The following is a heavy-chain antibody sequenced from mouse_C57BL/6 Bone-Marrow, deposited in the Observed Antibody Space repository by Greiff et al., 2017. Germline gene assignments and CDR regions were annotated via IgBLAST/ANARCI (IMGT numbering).Heavy chain of an antibody. CDR3: ARGWGYYDGFAY. CDR2: IDPSDSSP. Sequence: QVQLQQPGAELVKPGASVKLSCKASGYTFTSYWMQWVKQRPGQGLEWIGEIDPSDSSPNYNQKFKGKATLTVDTSSSTAYMQLSSLTSEDSAVYYCARGWGYYDGFAYWGQGTLVTVSA. D-gene: IGHD2-4*01. V-gene: IGHV1-50*01. CDR1: GYTFTSYW. J-gene: IGHJ3*01.